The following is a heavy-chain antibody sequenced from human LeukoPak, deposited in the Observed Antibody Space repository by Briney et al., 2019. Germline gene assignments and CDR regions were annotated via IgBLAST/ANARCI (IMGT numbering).Heavy chain of an antibody. CDR1: GGSISSYY. D-gene: IGHD1-1*01. CDR2: IYYSGSA. CDR3: ARGLTHPIWNHDAFDI. Sequence: PSETLSLTCTVSGGSISSYYWSWIRQPPGKGLEWIGNIYYSGSANYNPSLKSRVTISVDTSKNQFSLKLSSVAAADTAVFYCARGLTHPIWNHDAFDIWGQGTMVTVSS. J-gene: IGHJ3*02. V-gene: IGHV4-59*01.